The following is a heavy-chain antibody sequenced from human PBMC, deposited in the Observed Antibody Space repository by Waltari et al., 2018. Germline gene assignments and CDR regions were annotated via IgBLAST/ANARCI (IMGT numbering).Heavy chain of an antibody. CDR2: VDPEDGDP. D-gene: IGHD2-8*01. J-gene: IGHJ4*02. CDR1: GYSFTDYN. Sequence: EVRLEQSGAEVKKTGATVKISCKVSGYSFTDYNMHWVQQAPGKGLEWMGLVDPEDGDPIYAEKFQGRVTITADTSTDTAYVELSSLRSEDTAVYYCATLGTVYSYWGQGTLVTVSS. CDR3: ATLGTVYSY. V-gene: IGHV1-69-2*01.